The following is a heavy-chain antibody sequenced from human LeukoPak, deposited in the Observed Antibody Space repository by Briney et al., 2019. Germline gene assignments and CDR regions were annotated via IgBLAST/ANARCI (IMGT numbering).Heavy chain of an antibody. V-gene: IGHV1-18*01. CDR3: ARAYYDILTGPMAGYYYYGMDV. CDR2: ISXYXGNT. D-gene: IGHD3-9*01. J-gene: IGHJ6*02. Sequence: RXXPGXXGEWMGXISXYXGNTNYAQKLQGRVTMTTDTSTSTAYMELRSLRSDDTAVYYCARAYYDILTGPMAGYYYYGMDVWGQGTTVTVSS.